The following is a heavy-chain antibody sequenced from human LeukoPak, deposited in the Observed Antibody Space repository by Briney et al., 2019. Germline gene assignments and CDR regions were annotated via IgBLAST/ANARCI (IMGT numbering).Heavy chain of an antibody. CDR2: INPSGGST. J-gene: IGHJ3*02. V-gene: IGHV1-46*01. CDR3: ARVVVVVPAAIGAFDI. CDR1: GYTFTSYY. Sequence: ASVKVSCKASGYTFTSYYMHWVRQAPGQGLEWMGIINPSGGSTSYAQKFQGRVTMTTDTSTSTAYMELRSLRSDDTAVYYCARVVVVVPAAIGAFDIWGQGTMVTVSS. D-gene: IGHD2-2*01.